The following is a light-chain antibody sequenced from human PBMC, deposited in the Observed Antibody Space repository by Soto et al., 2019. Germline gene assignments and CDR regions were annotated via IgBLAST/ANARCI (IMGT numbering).Light chain of an antibody. CDR3: SSFTSRSTYV. J-gene: IGLJ1*01. CDR2: EVS. CDR1: SSDVGSYNR. Sequence: SALTQPPSVSGSPGQSVTISCSGTSSDVGSYNRVSWYQQPPGTAPKLMIYEVSNRPSGVPDRFSGSKSGNTASLTISGLQVEDGADYYCSSFTSRSTYVFGTGTKVTVL. V-gene: IGLV2-18*02.